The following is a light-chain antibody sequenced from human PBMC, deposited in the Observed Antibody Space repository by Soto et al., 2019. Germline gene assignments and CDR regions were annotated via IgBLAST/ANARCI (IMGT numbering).Light chain of an antibody. Sequence: EIVLTQSPGTLSLSPGERATLSCGASQSVTSNYLAWYQQKPGQAPRLLIYGSSTRATGIPDRFTGSGSGTDFTLTINRLEPEDFAVYYCQKYGGSPLVTFGPGTKVEVK. CDR2: GSS. V-gene: IGKV3-20*01. CDR1: QSVTSNY. J-gene: IGKJ3*01. CDR3: QKYGGSPLVT.